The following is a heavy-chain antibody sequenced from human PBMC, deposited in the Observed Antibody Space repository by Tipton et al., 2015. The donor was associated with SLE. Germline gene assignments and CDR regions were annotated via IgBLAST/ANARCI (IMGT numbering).Heavy chain of an antibody. J-gene: IGHJ3*01. CDR3: ARLGQRRLSGSSPYGSFDL. V-gene: IGHV4-38-2*02. CDR2: IYQSESR. D-gene: IGHD1-26*01. Sequence: TLSLTCTVSGGSISFDYWGWIRQPPGKGLEWIASIYQSESRYYNPSLRSRLTISADTSKNQFSLKLTSVTAADTAVYYCARLGQRRLSGSSPYGSFDLWGPGTMVIVSS. CDR1: GGSISFDY.